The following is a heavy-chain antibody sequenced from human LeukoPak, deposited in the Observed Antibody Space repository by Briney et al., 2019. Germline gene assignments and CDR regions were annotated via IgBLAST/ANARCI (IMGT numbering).Heavy chain of an antibody. V-gene: IGHV4-34*01. CDR2: INRSGST. CDR1: GGSFSGYY. J-gene: IGHJ4*02. CDR3: ARPHSGTVNASTYGVIDY. Sequence: PSETLSLTCAVYGGSFSGYYWNWIRQPPGKGLEWIGEINRSGSTNNNPSLKSRVTISLDTSKNHFSLKLSSVTAADTAMYYCARPHSGTVNASTYGVIDYWGQGTLVTVSS. D-gene: IGHD3-16*01.